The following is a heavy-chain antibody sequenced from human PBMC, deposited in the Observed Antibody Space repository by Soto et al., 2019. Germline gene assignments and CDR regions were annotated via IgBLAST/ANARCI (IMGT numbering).Heavy chain of an antibody. J-gene: IGHJ4*02. CDR3: ARGGGFCGADCYKGGIDY. Sequence: QVQLVESGGGVVQPGRSLRLSCAASGFTFSPYTMHWVRQTPGKGLEWVAVISYDGNDKYYADSVKGRFTISRDNSKSTLYLQMNSLRAEDTALYYCARGGGFCGADCYKGGIDYWGQGTLVTVSS. V-gene: IGHV3-30-3*01. D-gene: IGHD2-21*02. CDR2: ISYDGNDK. CDR1: GFTFSPYT.